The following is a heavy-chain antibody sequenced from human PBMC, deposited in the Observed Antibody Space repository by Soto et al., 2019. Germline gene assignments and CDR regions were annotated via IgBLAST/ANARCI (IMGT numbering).Heavy chain of an antibody. CDR1: GGSFSGFY. CDR2: INDRGTT. CDR3: ATETAQNVYSQYGMDV. V-gene: IGHV4-34*01. Sequence: SETLSLSCAIYGGSFSGFYWCWIRQSPGKGLEWIGGINDRGTTNYNPSVKSRVAILADTSKTHFSLTLTSVTTADTAVYYCATETAQNVYSQYGMDVWGQGTPVT. J-gene: IGHJ6*02.